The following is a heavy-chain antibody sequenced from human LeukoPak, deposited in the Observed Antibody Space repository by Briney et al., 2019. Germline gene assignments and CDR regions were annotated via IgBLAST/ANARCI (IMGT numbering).Heavy chain of an antibody. J-gene: IGHJ4*02. CDR3: AKEASDTAIDY. CDR2: INPNSGGT. V-gene: IGHV1-2*02. Sequence: PGASVKVSCKASGYTFTGYYMHWVRQAPGQGLEWMGWINPNSGGTSYAQKFQGRVTMTRDTSISTAYMELSRLRSDDTAVYYCAKEASDTAIDYWGQGTLVTVSS. D-gene: IGHD5-18*01. CDR1: GYTFTGYY.